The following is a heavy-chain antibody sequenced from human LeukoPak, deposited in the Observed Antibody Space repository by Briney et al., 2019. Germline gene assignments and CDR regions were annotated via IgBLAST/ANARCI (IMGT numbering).Heavy chain of an antibody. CDR3: ARLRVYYDSSGYHRPFDY. J-gene: IGHJ4*02. V-gene: IGHV4-31*03. CDR1: GGSISSGGYS. CDR2: IYYSGST. Sequence: SETLSLTCTVSGGSISSGGYSWSRIRQHPGKGLEWIGYIYYSGSTYYNPSLKSRVTISVDTSKNQFSLKLSSVTAADTAVYYCARLRVYYDSSGYHRPFDYWGQGTLVTVSS. D-gene: IGHD3-22*01.